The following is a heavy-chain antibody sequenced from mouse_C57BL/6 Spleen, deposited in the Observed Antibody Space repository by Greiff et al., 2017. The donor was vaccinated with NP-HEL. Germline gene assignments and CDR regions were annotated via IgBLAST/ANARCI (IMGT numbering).Heavy chain of an antibody. CDR1: GYTFTSYW. CDR2: IDPSDSYT. V-gene: IGHV1-50*01. D-gene: IGHD1-1*01. Sequence: QVQLQQPGAELVKPGASVKLSCKASGYTFTSYWMQWVKQRPGQGLEWIGEIDPSDSYTNYNQKFKGKATLTVDTSSSTAYMQLSSLTSEDSAVYYCARYYGSSYGAYWYFEVWGTGTTVTVSS. CDR3: ARYYGSSYGAYWYFEV. J-gene: IGHJ1*03.